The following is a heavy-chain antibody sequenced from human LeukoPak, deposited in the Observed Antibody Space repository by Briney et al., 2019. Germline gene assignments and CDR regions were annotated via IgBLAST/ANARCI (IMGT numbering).Heavy chain of an antibody. CDR2: IYSGGST. J-gene: IGHJ3*02. Sequence: GGSPRLSCAASGFTVSSNYMSWVRQAPGKGLEWVSVIYSGGSTYYADSVKGRFTISRDNSKNTLYLQMNSLRAEDTAVYYCAREISRTGAFDIWGQGTMVTVSS. CDR1: GFTVSSNY. D-gene: IGHD3-3*02. V-gene: IGHV3-53*05. CDR3: AREISRTGAFDI.